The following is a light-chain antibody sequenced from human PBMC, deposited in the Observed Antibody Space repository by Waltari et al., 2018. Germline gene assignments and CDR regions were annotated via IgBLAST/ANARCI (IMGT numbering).Light chain of an antibody. CDR3: QQDVRWRET. Sequence: IALAQSPSPLSSSPGVTPPLSCRSTQSVSRTLAWYQQTPGQAPRLLTYGPATRAAGIPDRFSGSGSGTDFSRTISSVEPEDCAGYYCQQDVRWRETFGQGTKVEIK. CDR1: QSVSRT. J-gene: IGKJ1*01. CDR2: GPA. V-gene: IGKV3-20*01.